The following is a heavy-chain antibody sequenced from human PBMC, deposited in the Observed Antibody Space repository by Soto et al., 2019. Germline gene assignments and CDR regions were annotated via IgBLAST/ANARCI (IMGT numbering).Heavy chain of an antibody. CDR3: ERLKGILTGYCRFDY. CDR1: GGSISSSSYY. V-gene: IGHV4-39*01. D-gene: IGHD3-9*01. Sequence: SETLSLTCTVSGGSISSSSYYWGWIRQPPGKGLEWIGSIYYSGSTYYNPSLKSRVTISVDTSKNQFSLKLSSVTAADTAVYYCERLKGILTGYCRFDYWGQGTLVTVSS. CDR2: IYYSGST. J-gene: IGHJ4*02.